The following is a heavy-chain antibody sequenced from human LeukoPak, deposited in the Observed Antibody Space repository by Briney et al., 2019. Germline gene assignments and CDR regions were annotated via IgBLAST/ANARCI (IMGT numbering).Heavy chain of an antibody. CDR3: ARGGNYWPQWWFDP. D-gene: IGHD1-26*01. V-gene: IGHV4-59*01. J-gene: IGHJ5*02. CDR1: GDSLSPYY. Sequence: SETLSLTCSVSGDSLSPYYWSWIRQSPGKGLEWIGYISYTGSTSYNPSLKSRVTMSLDASKNQFSLELNSVTPADTAVYYCARGGNYWPQWWFDPWGRGTLVSVSS. CDR2: ISYTGST.